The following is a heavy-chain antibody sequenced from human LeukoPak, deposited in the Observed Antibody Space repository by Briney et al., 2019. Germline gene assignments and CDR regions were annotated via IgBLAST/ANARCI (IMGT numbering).Heavy chain of an antibody. CDR1: GGTFSSYA. D-gene: IGHD5-18*01. CDR2: MNPNSGNT. CDR3: ARGSGIQLWSPYYGMDV. Sequence: ASVKVSCKASGGTFSSYAISWVRQAPGQGLEWMGWMNPNSGNTGYAQKFQGRVTMTRNTSISTAYMELSSLRSEDTAVYYCARGSGIQLWSPYYGMDVWGQGTTVTVSS. J-gene: IGHJ6*02. V-gene: IGHV1-8*02.